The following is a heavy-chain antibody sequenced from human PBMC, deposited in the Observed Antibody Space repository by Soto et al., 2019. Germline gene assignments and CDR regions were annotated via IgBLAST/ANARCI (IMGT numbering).Heavy chain of an antibody. J-gene: IGHJ6*02. V-gene: IGHV1-69*01. Sequence: QVQLVQSGAEVKKPRSSVKVSCKASGGTFSSYAISWVRQAPGQGLEWMGGIIPIFGTANYAQKFQGRVTITADESTSTAYMELSSLRSEDTAVYYCARAKGYSSSWYGYYYYGMDVWGQGTTVTVSS. CDR1: GGTFSSYA. CDR2: IIPIFGTA. D-gene: IGHD6-13*01. CDR3: ARAKGYSSSWYGYYYYGMDV.